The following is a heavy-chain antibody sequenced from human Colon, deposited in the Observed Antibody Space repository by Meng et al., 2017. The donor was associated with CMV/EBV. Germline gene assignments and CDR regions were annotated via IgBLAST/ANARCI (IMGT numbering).Heavy chain of an antibody. CDR2: ISGRGDYT. CDR1: GFTFAGYA. J-gene: IGHJ4*01. V-gene: IGHV3-23*01. CDR3: AKDSKRGYCSTITCPSNDY. Sequence: GESLKISCAASGFTFAGYAMNWVRQAPGQGLEWVSSISGRGDYTYYADSVKGRFTISRDNSKNTLYLQMNSLRAEDTAIYYCAKDSKRGYCSTITCPSNDYWGQGTLVTVSS. D-gene: IGHD2-8*01.